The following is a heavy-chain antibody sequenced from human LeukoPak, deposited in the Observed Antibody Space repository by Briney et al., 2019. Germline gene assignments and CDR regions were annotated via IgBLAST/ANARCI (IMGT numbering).Heavy chain of an antibody. D-gene: IGHD3-22*01. CDR3: ARGDYYDSSGYYYH. J-gene: IGHJ5*02. Sequence: SETLSLTCTVSGGSISNYYWSWIRQPPGKGLEWIGFIYYSGSTSYNPSLKSRVTISLDTSKNYFSLKLTSVTAADTAMYYCARGDYYDSSGYYYHWGQGTLVTVSS. V-gene: IGHV4-30-4*08. CDR2: IYYSGST. CDR1: GGSISNYY.